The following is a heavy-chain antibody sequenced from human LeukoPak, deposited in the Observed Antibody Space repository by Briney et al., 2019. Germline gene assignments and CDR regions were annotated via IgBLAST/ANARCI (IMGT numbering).Heavy chain of an antibody. V-gene: IGHV1-2*02. CDR1: GYTFTGYY. D-gene: IGHD5-18*01. J-gene: IGHJ4*02. Sequence: ASVKVSCKASGYTFTGYYMHWVRQAPGQGLEWMGWINPNSGGTNYAQKFQGRVTMTRDTSISTAYMELSRLRSDDTAVYYCAKTYSYGYLFDYWGQGTLVTVSS. CDR2: INPNSGGT. CDR3: AKTYSYGYLFDY.